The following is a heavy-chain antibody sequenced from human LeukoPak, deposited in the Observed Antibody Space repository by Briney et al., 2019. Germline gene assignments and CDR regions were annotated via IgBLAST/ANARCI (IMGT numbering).Heavy chain of an antibody. CDR3: ARESYCSTPSCSHDY. CDR1: GYTFVDYY. J-gene: IGHJ4*02. Sequence: ASVRVSCKASGYTFVDYYMHWVRQAPGQGLEWMGWINPNSGDTNYAQKFQGRVTMTRDTSISTAYMELSRLRSDDTAVYYCARESYCSTPSCSHDYWGQGTLVTVSS. D-gene: IGHD2-2*01. CDR2: INPNSGDT. V-gene: IGHV1-2*02.